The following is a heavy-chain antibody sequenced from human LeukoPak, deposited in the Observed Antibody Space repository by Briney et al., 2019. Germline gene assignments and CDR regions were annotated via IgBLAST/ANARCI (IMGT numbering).Heavy chain of an antibody. Sequence: GSLRLSCAASGFIFTDYYMSWVRQAPGKGLEWVSFIDSGSTSTKYADSVKGRFSISRDNAKNTLYLHMNSLRAEDTAVYYCAKGRNYYGSGRPDYWGQGTLVTVSS. J-gene: IGHJ4*02. CDR1: GFIFTDYY. CDR3: AKGRNYYGSGRPDY. D-gene: IGHD3-10*01. V-gene: IGHV3-11*05. CDR2: IDSGSTST.